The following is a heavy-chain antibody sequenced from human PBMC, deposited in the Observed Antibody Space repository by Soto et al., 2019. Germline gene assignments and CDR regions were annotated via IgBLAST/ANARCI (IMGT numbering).Heavy chain of an antibody. CDR3: ARAWGPDAFDI. V-gene: IGHV3-21*01. Sequence: GGSLRLSCAASGFTFSSYSMNWVRQAPGKGLEWVSSISSSSYIYYADSVKGRFTISRDNAKNSLYLQMNSLRAEDTAVYYCARAWGPDAFDIWGQGTMVTVSS. CDR1: GFTFSSYS. J-gene: IGHJ3*02. CDR2: ISSSSYI. D-gene: IGHD3-16*01.